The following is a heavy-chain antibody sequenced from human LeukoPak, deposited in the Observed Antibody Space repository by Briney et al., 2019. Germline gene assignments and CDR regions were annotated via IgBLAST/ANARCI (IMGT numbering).Heavy chain of an antibody. V-gene: IGHV1-69*04. CDR2: IIPILGIA. D-gene: IGHD1-26*01. CDR1: GGTFSSYA. CDR3: ARARRAYSGSYYFDY. Sequence: SVKVSCKASGGTFSSYAISWVRQAPGQGLEWMGRIIPILGIANYAQKFQGRVTITADKSTSTAYMELSSLRSEDTAVYYCARARRAYSGSYYFDYWGQGTLVTVSS. J-gene: IGHJ4*02.